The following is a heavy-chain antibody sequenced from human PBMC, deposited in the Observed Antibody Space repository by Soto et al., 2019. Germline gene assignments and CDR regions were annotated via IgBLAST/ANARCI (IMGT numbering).Heavy chain of an antibody. V-gene: IGHV4-30-4*01. Sequence: QVQLQESGPGLVKPSQTLSLTCTVSGGSISSGDYYWSWIRQPPGKGLEWIGYIYHSGSTYYNPSLKSRVTISVDTSKNQFPLMLSSVTAAATAVYYCARERHDGARLDPWGQGTLVTVSS. J-gene: IGHJ5*02. CDR1: GGSISSGDYY. CDR2: IYHSGST. CDR3: ARERHDGARLDP. D-gene: IGHD3-3*01.